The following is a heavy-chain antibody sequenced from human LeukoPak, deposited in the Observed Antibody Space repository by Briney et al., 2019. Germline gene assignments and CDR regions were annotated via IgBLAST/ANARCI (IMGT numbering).Heavy chain of an antibody. J-gene: IGHJ3*02. CDR3: ARRYDSSDPKGDAFDI. V-gene: IGHV4-39*01. CDR1: GGSISSGSYY. CDR2: IYYSGST. D-gene: IGHD3-22*01. Sequence: TPSETLSLTCTVSGGSISSGSYYWAWIRQPPGKGLEWIGSIYYSGSTYYSPSLKSRVTISIDTSKNQFSLRLNSVTAADTAVYYCARRYDSSDPKGDAFDIWGQGTMVTVSS.